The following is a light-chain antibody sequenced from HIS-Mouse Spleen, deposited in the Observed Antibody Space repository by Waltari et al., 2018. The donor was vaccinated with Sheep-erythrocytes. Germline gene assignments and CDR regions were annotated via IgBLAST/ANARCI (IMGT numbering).Light chain of an antibody. J-gene: IGLJ1*01. CDR3: SSYAGSNNYV. CDR2: DVS. V-gene: IGLV2-14*03. Sequence: QSALTQPRSVSGSPGQSITISCTGTSSDVGGYNYVSWYQQHPGKAPKLMIYDVSNRPSGVSNRFSGSKSGNTASLTVSGLQAEDEADYYCSSYAGSNNYVFGTGTKVTVL. CDR1: SSDVGGYNY.